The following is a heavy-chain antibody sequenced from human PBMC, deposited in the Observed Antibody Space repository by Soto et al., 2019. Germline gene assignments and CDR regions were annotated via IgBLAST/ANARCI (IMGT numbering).Heavy chain of an antibody. CDR2: INADNGNT. CDR1: GYTLTTYA. Sequence: ASVKVSCKASGYTLTTYAMHWVRQAPGQRLEWMGWINADNGNTKYSQKFQGRVTITRDTSASTGYMEVSSLRYEDTAVYYCSRDLGPPCSRTSRFAAFDIWGQRTMVTV. V-gene: IGHV1-3*01. D-gene: IGHD2-2*01. J-gene: IGHJ3*02. CDR3: SRDLGPPCSRTSRFAAFDI.